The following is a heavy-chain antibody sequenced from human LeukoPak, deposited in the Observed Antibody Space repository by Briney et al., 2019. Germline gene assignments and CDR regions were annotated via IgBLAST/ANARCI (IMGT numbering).Heavy chain of an antibody. CDR3: ARALEPGIAVAGTFDY. CDR1: GGTFSSYA. CDR2: IIPILGIA. J-gene: IGHJ4*02. V-gene: IGHV1-69*04. Sequence: SVTVSCKASGGTFSSYAISWVRQAPGQGLEWMGRIIPILGIANYAQKFQGRVTITADKSTSTAYMELSSLSSEDTAVYYCARALEPGIAVAGTFDYWGQGTLVTVSS. D-gene: IGHD6-19*01.